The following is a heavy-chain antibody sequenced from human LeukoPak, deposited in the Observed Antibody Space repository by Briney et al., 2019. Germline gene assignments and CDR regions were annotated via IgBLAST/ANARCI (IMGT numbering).Heavy chain of an antibody. Sequence: SETLSLTCTVSGGSISSYYWSWIRQPPGKGLEWLGYIYYSGSTNYNPSLKSRVTISVDTSKNQFSLKLSSVTAADTAVYYCARGRYSSSQEWWFDPWGQGTLVTVSS. CDR2: IYYSGST. V-gene: IGHV4-59*01. CDR3: ARGRYSSSQEWWFDP. J-gene: IGHJ5*02. CDR1: GGSISSYY. D-gene: IGHD6-13*01.